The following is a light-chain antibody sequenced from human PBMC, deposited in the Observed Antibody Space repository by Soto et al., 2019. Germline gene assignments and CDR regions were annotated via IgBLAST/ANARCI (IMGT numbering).Light chain of an antibody. V-gene: IGKV3-11*01. CDR1: QSVSSY. CDR2: DAS. CDR3: QQRSNWPPYMYT. Sequence: EIVLTQSPATLSLSPGERATLSCRASQSVSSYLAWYQQKPGQAPGLLIYDASNRATGIPDRFSGSGSGTDFTLTIRSLEPEDFAVYYCQQRSNWPPYMYTFGQGTKLEIK. J-gene: IGKJ2*01.